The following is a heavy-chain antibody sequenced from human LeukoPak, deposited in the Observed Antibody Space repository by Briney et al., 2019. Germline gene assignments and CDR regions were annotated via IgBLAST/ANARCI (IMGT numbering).Heavy chain of an antibody. Sequence: SETLSLTCAVYGGSFSGYYWSWIRQPPGKGLEWIGEINHSGSTNYNPSLKSRVTISVDTSKNQFSLKLSSVTAADTAVYYCAREIGSRYFDWLPRNWFDPWGQGTLVTVSS. V-gene: IGHV4-34*01. CDR2: INHSGST. CDR3: AREIGSRYFDWLPRNWFDP. J-gene: IGHJ5*02. CDR1: GGSFSGYY. D-gene: IGHD3-9*01.